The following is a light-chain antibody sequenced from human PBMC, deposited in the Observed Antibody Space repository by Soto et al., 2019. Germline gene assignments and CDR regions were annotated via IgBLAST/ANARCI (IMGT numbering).Light chain of an antibody. CDR2: SDN. J-gene: IGLJ3*02. Sequence: QSVLTQPPSSSGSPGQRVTISCSGGASNIGRNTVNWYQDLPGTAPKLLISSDNKRPSGVPDRFSGSKSGTSASLAISGLQSEDEADYYCAVWDDSLNGPVFGGATKLNVL. CDR1: ASNIGRNT. CDR3: AVWDDSLNGPV. V-gene: IGLV1-44*01.